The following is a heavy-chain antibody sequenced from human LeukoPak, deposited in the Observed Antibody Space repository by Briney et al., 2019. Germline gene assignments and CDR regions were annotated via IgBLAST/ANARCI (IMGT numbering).Heavy chain of an antibody. Sequence: PSETLSLTCTVSGGSISSYYWSWIRQPPGKGLEWIGYIYYSGSTNYNPSRKSRVTISVDTSKNQFSLKLSSVTAADTAAYYCARHGPTMVRGSPYYYYYYGMDVWGQGTTVTVSS. D-gene: IGHD3-10*01. J-gene: IGHJ6*02. CDR3: ARHGPTMVRGSPYYYYYYGMDV. CDR1: GGSISSYY. CDR2: IYYSGST. V-gene: IGHV4-59*08.